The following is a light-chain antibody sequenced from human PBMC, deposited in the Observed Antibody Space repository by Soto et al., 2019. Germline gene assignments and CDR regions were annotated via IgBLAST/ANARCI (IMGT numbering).Light chain of an antibody. V-gene: IGKV1-5*03. CDR2: KAS. CDR1: QSIDTW. Sequence: DIPMTQSPSTLSASVGDTVTITCRASQSIDTWLAWHQQKPGRAPKLLISKASILESGVPSRFSGSGSGTDFTLTISSLQPEDFATYFCQQSYITPAGFGGGTKVDIK. CDR3: QQSYITPAG. J-gene: IGKJ4*01.